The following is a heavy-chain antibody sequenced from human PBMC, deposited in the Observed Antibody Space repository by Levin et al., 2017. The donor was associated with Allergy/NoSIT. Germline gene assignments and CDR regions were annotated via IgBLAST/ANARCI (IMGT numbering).Heavy chain of an antibody. CDR3: AKGGGKVFDY. J-gene: IGHJ4*02. D-gene: IGHD3-16*01. CDR1: GFTFSSYW. Sequence: GESLKISCAASGFTFSSYWMHWVRQAPGKGLVWVSRINSDGSSTTYADSVKGRFTISRDNAKNTLYLQMNSLRAEDTAVYYCAKGGGKVFDYWGQGTLVTVSS. CDR2: INSDGSST. V-gene: IGHV3-74*01.